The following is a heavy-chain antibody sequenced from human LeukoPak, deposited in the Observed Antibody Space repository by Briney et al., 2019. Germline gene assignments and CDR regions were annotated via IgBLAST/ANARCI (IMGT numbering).Heavy chain of an antibody. CDR2: INGDKSYI. J-gene: IGHJ4*02. V-gene: IGHV3-21*05. CDR1: GFTFSSYA. D-gene: IGHD3-9*01. CDR3: ASAYDILTGFLS. Sequence: GGSLRLSCAASGFTFSSYAMSWVRQAPGKGLEWVSYINGDKSYILYADSVKGRFTISRDNAQNSVYLQMNSLRAEDTAVYYCASAYDILTGFLSWGQGTLVTVSS.